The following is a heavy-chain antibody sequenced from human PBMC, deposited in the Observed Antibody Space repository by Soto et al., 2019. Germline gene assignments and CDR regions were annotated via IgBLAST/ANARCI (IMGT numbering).Heavy chain of an antibody. CDR1: GGSVNSGNYY. V-gene: IGHV4-61*01. D-gene: IGHD3-22*01. CDR2: IYYSGST. J-gene: IGHJ4*02. CDR3: ARSYYYYDSSGHSYYFDF. Sequence: SETLSLTCTVSGGSVNSGNYYWSWIRQPPGKGLEWIGYIYYSGSTDYNPSLKSRVTISVDTSKNQFSLKLSSVTAADTAVYYCARSYYYYDSSGHSYYFDFPGKGTLVTVFS.